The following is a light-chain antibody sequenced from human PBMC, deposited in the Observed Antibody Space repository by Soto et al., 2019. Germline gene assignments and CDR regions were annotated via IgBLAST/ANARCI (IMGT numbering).Light chain of an antibody. V-gene: IGKV3D-20*02. Sequence: EIVLTQSPATLSLSPGERATLSCRASQSVSNNYLAWYQQKPGQAPRLLIYGASTRATGIPARFSGSGSGTEFTLTISSLQSEDFAVYYCQQRSNWPITFGQGTRLEI. CDR2: GAS. CDR3: QQRSNWPIT. J-gene: IGKJ5*01. CDR1: QSVSNNY.